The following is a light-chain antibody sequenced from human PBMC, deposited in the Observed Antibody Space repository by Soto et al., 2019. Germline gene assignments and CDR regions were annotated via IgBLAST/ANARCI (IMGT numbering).Light chain of an antibody. Sequence: EIVMTQSPVTLSVSPGERATLSCRASQSVNSNLAWYQQKPGQAPRLLIYAASTGATGIPARFSGSGSGSDVTLTISRLQSEDFAVYYCQQYNSWPLTFGPGTKVDIK. V-gene: IGKV3-15*01. CDR1: QSVNSN. CDR3: QQYNSWPLT. J-gene: IGKJ3*01. CDR2: AAS.